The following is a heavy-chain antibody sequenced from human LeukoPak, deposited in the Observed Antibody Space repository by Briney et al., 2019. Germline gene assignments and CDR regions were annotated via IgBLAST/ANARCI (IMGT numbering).Heavy chain of an antibody. CDR3: ARDSFYYSGSGSYHKDLFDY. D-gene: IGHD3-10*01. Sequence: SETLSLTCSVSGGSITGDNYYWGWIRQPPGKGLEWIGSIYHSGRTHYNPSLKSRVTMSVDTSKNQFSLKLSSVTAADTAMYYCARDSFYYSGSGSYHKDLFDYWGQGTLVTVSS. V-gene: IGHV4-39*07. CDR1: GGSITGDNYY. CDR2: IYHSGRT. J-gene: IGHJ4*02.